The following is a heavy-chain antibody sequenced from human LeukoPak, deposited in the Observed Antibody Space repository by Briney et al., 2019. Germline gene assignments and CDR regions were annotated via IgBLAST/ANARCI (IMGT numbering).Heavy chain of an antibody. CDR1: GFSFAYAW. J-gene: IGHJ4*02. CDR3: TTDLNQRLKWFGNPLDH. D-gene: IGHD3-10*01. Sequence: AGGSLRLSCEASGFSFAYAWMSWVRQSPGKGLQWVGHIKSETDGATTDYAAAVEGRFTISRDDSKKMLYLQMSSLKTEDTAVYFCTTDLNQRLKWFGNPLDHWGQGTPVTVSS. CDR2: IKSETDGATT. V-gene: IGHV3-15*01.